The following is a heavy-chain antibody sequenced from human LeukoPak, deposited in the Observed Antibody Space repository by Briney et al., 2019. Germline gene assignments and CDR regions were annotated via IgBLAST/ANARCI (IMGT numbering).Heavy chain of an antibody. J-gene: IGHJ5*02. CDR1: GGSISSSDYY. CDR2: IYYSGST. Sequence: KASETLSLTCTVSGGSISSSDYYWPWIRQPPGKGLEWIGSIYYSGSTYYNPSLKSRLTISVDTSENQFSLKLSSVTAADTAVYYCARITILNLSWFDPWGQGTLVTVSS. CDR3: ARITILNLSWFDP. D-gene: IGHD2-2*01. V-gene: IGHV4-39*01.